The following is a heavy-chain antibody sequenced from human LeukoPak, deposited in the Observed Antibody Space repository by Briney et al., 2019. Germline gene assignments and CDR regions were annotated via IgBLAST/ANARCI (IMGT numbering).Heavy chain of an antibody. CDR1: GFTISDYY. CDR3: ARSTAY. CDR2: IYKSGST. Sequence: PGGSLRLSCAASGFTISDYYITWVRQAPGKGLEWVSGIYKSGSTFYADSVKGRFTISRDNSKNVVYLQMNGVRGEDTAVYYCARSTAYWGQGNLVTVSS. J-gene: IGHJ4*02. V-gene: IGHV3-53*01.